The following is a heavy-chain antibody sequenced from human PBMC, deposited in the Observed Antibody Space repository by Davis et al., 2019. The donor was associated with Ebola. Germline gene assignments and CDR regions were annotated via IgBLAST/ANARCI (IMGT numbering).Heavy chain of an antibody. CDR2: INPNSGGT. V-gene: IGHV1-2*06. D-gene: IGHD5-12*01. CDR3: TTPGGQDSGYDVFDI. Sequence: AASVKVSCKASGYTFTAYYIHWVRQAPGQGLEWMGRINPNSGGTNYAQKFQGRVTMTRDTSISTAYMDLSSLRSEDTALYYCTTPGGQDSGYDVFDIWGQGTMVTVSS. J-gene: IGHJ3*02. CDR1: GYTFTAYY.